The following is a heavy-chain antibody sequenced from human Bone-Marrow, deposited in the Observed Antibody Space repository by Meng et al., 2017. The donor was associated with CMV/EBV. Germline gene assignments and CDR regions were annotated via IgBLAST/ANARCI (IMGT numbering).Heavy chain of an antibody. V-gene: IGHV3-43D*03. J-gene: IGHJ6*02. CDR3: ARVLRGYYDFWSGYYTAYGMDV. Sequence: GESLKISCAASGFNFDDSAMHWVRQAPGRSLEWVSLISWDGDDTYYAGSVKGRFTISRDNTKDSLFLQMSSLRAEDTAVYYCARVLRGYYDFWSGYYTAYGMDVWGQGTTVTVSS. D-gene: IGHD3-3*01. CDR2: ISWDGDDT. CDR1: GFNFDDSA.